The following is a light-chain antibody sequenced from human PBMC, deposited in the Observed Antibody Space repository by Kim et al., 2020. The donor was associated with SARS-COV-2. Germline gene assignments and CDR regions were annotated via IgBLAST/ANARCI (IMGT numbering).Light chain of an antibody. CDR1: QGINNN. Sequence: SADVGDRVTITCRASQGINNNLAWYQQKPGKVPQLLIYAASALQSGVPSRFSGSGSGTHFTLTISSLQPEDVATYYCQKYGSAPYTFGQGPSWRS. V-gene: IGKV1-27*01. J-gene: IGKJ2*01. CDR2: AAS. CDR3: QKYGSAPYT.